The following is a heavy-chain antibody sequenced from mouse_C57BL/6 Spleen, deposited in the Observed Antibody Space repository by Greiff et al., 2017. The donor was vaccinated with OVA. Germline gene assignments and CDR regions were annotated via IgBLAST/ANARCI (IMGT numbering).Heavy chain of an antibody. J-gene: IGHJ3*01. CDR3: ARSYYDYTWFAD. Sequence: EVQLQQSGPELVKPGASVKISCQASGYTFTDYYMNWVKQSHGKSLEWIGDINPNNGGTSYNQKFKGKATLTVDKSSSTAYMELRSLTSEDSAYYYCARSYYDYTWFADWGQGTLVTVSA. V-gene: IGHV1-26*01. CDR1: GYTFTDYY. CDR2: INPNNGGT. D-gene: IGHD2-4*01.